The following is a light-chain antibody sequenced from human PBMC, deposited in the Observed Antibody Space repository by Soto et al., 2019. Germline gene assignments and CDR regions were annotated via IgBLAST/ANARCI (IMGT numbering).Light chain of an antibody. Sequence: QLVLTQSPSASASLGASVKLTSPRSSGHGSYAIAWHQQQPEKGPQYLMRVNTDGRHTKGDGIPDRFSGSSSGAERYLTISSLQSVDEADYYCQTWGTGTVVFAGGTKLTVL. CDR3: QTWGTGTVV. V-gene: IGLV4-69*01. CDR2: VNTDGRH. CDR1: SGHGSYA. J-gene: IGLJ2*01.